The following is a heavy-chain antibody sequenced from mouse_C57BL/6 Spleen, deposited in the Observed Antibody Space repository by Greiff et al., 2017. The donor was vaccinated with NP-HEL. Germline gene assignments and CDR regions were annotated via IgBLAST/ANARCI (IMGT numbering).Heavy chain of an antibody. CDR1: GYTFTSYW. Sequence: VQLQQSGAELVKPGASVKMSCKASGYTFTSYWITWVKQRPGQGLEWIGDIFPGSGSTNYNEKFKSKATLTVDTSSSTAYMQLSSLTSEDSAVYYCAREGYDYFDYWGQGTTLTVSS. CDR2: IFPGSGST. J-gene: IGHJ2*01. V-gene: IGHV1-55*01. D-gene: IGHD2-2*01. CDR3: AREGYDYFDY.